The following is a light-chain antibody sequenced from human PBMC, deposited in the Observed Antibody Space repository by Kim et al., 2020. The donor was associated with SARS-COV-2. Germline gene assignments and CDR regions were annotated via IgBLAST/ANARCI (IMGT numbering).Light chain of an antibody. J-gene: IGLJ2*01. CDR1: SSDVGSYNF. CDR3: SSYAAKTSVI. V-gene: IGLV2-14*04. CDR2: DVT. Sequence: GQSITITCTGNSSDVGSYNFVSWYQQHPGKGPKLMIYDVTRRPSGVSNRFSGSKSGNTASLTISGLQAEDEADYYCSSYAAKTSVIFGGGTQLTVL.